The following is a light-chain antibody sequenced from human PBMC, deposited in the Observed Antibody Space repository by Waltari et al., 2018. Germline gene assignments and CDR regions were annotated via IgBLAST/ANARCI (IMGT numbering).Light chain of an antibody. V-gene: IGKV3-20*01. CDR3: QHYGSSPPIT. Sequence: EIVSTQSPGTLSLSPGERATLSCRASQSVSSRYLAWYQQKPGQAPRLLIYGASSRTTGIPDRVSGSGSGTDFTLTISRLEPEDFAVYYCQHYGSSPPITFGQGTRLEIK. J-gene: IGKJ5*01. CDR2: GAS. CDR1: QSVSSRY.